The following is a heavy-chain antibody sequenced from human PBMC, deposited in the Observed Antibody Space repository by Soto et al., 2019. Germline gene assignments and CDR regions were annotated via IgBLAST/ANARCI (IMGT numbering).Heavy chain of an antibody. CDR2: INHSGST. D-gene: IGHD2-2*01. CDR1: GGSFSGYY. CDR3: ARGRIVVVPAAPRYYYYYGMDV. J-gene: IGHJ6*02. V-gene: IGHV4-34*01. Sequence: QVQLQQWGAGLLKPSETLSLTCAVYGGSFSGYYWSWIRQPPGKGLEWIGEINHSGSTNYNPSLKRRVTISVDTSKNQFSLKLSSVPAADTAVYYCARGRIVVVPAAPRYYYYYGMDVWGQGTTVTVSS.